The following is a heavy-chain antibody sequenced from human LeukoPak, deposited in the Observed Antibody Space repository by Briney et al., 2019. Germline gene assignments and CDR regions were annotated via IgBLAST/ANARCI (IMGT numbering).Heavy chain of an antibody. CDR1: GFTFSRYP. V-gene: IGHV3-30*04. Sequence: PGRSLRLSCAASGFTFSRYPMHWVRQAPGKGLHWVAVISYDGGNRYYEDSVKGRFTISRDNSKNTLYLQMNSLRAEDTAVYYCATGYEGGSPFDYWGQGTLVTVST. D-gene: IGHD2-2*01. CDR3: ATGYEGGSPFDY. J-gene: IGHJ4*02. CDR2: ISYDGGNR.